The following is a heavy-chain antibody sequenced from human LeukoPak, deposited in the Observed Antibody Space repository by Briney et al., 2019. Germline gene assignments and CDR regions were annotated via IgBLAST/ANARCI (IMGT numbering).Heavy chain of an antibody. CDR2: IIPIFGTA. CDR1: GGTFSSYA. V-gene: IGHV1-69*13. J-gene: IGHJ4*02. D-gene: IGHD4-17*01. Sequence: SVKASCKASGGTFSSYAISWVRQAPGQGLGWMGGIIPIFGTANYAQKFQGRVTITADESTSTAYMELSSLRSEDTAVYYCARSRYGDYVDYWGQGTLVTVSS. CDR3: ARSRYGDYVDY.